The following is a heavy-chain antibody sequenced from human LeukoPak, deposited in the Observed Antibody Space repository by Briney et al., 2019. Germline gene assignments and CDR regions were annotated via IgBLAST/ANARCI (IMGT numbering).Heavy chain of an antibody. CDR3: ARQTVAAPEVSGY. CDR2: IHPNSGGT. CDR1: GYTFTSYD. Sequence: GASVKVSCKASGYTFTSYDINWVRQATGQGLEWMGWIHPNSGGTRYTQKFQGRVTMTRDTSISTTYMELSRLRSDDTAVYYCARQTVAAPEVSGYWGQGTLVTVSS. D-gene: IGHD6-13*01. J-gene: IGHJ4*02. V-gene: IGHV1-2*02.